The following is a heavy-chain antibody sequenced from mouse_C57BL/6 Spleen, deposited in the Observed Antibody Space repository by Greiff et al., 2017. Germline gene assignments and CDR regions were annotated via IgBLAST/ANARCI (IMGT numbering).Heavy chain of an antibody. V-gene: IGHV1-15*01. Sequence: QLQQSGAELVRPGASVTLSCKASGYTFTDYEMHWVKQTPVHGLEWIGAIDPETGGTAYNQKFKGTAILTADKSSSTAYMELRSLTSEDSAVYYCTRSHGSSPAWFAYWGQGTLVTVSA. CDR3: TRSHGSSPAWFAY. J-gene: IGHJ3*01. D-gene: IGHD1-1*01. CDR2: IDPETGGT. CDR1: GYTFTDYE.